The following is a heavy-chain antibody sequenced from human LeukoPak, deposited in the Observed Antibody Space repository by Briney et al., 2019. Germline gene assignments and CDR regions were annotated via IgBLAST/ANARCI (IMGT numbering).Heavy chain of an antibody. CDR3: SSESRNRPLTVDY. CDR2: ISGDGYRT. D-gene: IGHD2/OR15-2a*01. CDR1: GFTFSNYD. V-gene: IGHV3-23*01. Sequence: GGSLRLSCAASGFTFSNYDMSWVRQAPGKEVEWVSAISGDGYRTYYADSVQGRFTISRDNSKNTLFLQINSPGAEDTAIYFCSSESRNRPLTVDYWGQGSLVTVSS. J-gene: IGHJ4*02.